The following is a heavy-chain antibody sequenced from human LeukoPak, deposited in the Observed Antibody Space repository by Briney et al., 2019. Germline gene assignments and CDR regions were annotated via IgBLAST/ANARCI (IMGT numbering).Heavy chain of an antibody. V-gene: IGHV3-66*01. Sequence: PGGSLRLSCAASGFTVSSNYMSWVRQAPGKGLEWVSVIYSGGSTYYADSVKGRFTISRDNSKNTLYLQMNSLRAEDTAVYYCAREVLGYCSSTSCYAGDYYYYGMDVWGQGTTVTVSS. CDR2: IYSGGST. D-gene: IGHD2-2*03. CDR1: GFTVSSNY. CDR3: AREVLGYCSSTSCYAGDYYYYGMDV. J-gene: IGHJ6*02.